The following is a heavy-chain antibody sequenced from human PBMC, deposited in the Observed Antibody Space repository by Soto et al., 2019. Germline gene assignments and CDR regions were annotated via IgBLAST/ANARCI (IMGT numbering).Heavy chain of an antibody. Sequence: QMLLVESGGGLVQPGVSLRLSCAAFGYTFSTQGMHWAGQAPGKGLEGVAVIRHDGITKHYADSVKGRFTISRDNSKNTLFLQMDSLKAEDTATYYCARNPSGVDLASMKDWGRGTLVTVSS. D-gene: IGHD3-22*01. CDR2: IRHDGITK. J-gene: IGHJ4*02. CDR3: ARNPSGVDLASMKD. CDR1: GYTFSTQG. V-gene: IGHV3-33*01.